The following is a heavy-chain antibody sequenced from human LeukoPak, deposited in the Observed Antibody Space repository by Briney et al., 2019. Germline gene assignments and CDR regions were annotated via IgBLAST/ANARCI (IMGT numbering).Heavy chain of an antibody. CDR3: ARFEGYSSSSWYAFDY. J-gene: IGHJ4*02. Sequence: ASVKVSCKASGYTFSSYGISWVRQAPGQGLEWMGWISAYNGNTNYAQKPQGRVTMTTDTSTNTAYMELRSLRSDDTAVYYCARFEGYSSSSWYAFDYWGQGTLVTVSS. D-gene: IGHD6-13*01. CDR2: ISAYNGNT. CDR1: GYTFSSYG. V-gene: IGHV1-18*01.